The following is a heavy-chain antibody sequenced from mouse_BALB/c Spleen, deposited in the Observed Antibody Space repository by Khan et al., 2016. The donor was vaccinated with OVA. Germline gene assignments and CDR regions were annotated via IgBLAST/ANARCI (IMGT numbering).Heavy chain of an antibody. CDR1: GFSLTSYG. D-gene: IGHD1-1*01. J-gene: IGHJ4*01. Sequence: QVQLKQSGPGLVAPSQNLSITCTVSGFSLTSYGVHWVRQPPGKGLDWLGVIWAGGSTSYNSALMSRLSISKDNSKSHVFLEMSSLQTDDTAMDYCAREATIYYYSDRTMDNWGQGTSVTVSS. CDR3: AREATIYYYSDRTMDN. V-gene: IGHV2-9*02. CDR2: IWAGGST.